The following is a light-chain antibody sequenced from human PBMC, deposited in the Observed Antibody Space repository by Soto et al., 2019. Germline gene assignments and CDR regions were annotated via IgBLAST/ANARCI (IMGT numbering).Light chain of an antibody. Sequence: QSALTQPASVSGSPGQSITISCTGTRSDVGDNNYVSWYQQHPGKAPTLMIYDVTHRPSGISNRFSGSKSGNTASLTISGRQAEDEADYYCSSYTSSSTHYVFGTGTKLTVL. J-gene: IGLJ1*01. CDR3: SSYTSSSTHYV. V-gene: IGLV2-14*01. CDR2: DVT. CDR1: RSDVGDNNY.